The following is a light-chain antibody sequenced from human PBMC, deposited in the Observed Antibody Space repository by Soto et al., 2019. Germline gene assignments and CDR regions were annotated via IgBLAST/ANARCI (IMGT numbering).Light chain of an antibody. Sequence: QSVLTQPPSASGTPGQRVTISCSGSSSNIGSNTVTWYQQLPGTAPKLLIFNNNQRPSGVPDRFSGSKSGTSGSLAISGLQSEDEADYYCAAWADSPLGYVFGTGTKVTVL. CDR2: NNN. J-gene: IGLJ1*01. CDR1: SSNIGSNT. CDR3: AAWADSPLGYV. V-gene: IGLV1-44*01.